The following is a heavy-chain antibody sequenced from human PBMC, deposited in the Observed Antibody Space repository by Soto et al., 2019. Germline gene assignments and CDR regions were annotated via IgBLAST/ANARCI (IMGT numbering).Heavy chain of an antibody. CDR3: AKVSGKAAVLYGMDV. CDR2: ISGSGGST. V-gene: IGHV3-23*01. D-gene: IGHD6-25*01. Sequence: GVLSPSCAASGFTFRSYAMSWVRQPPGKGLEWVSAISGSGGSTYYADSVKGRFTISRDNYKNTLYLQMNSLRAEDTAVYYCAKVSGKAAVLYGMDVWGQGTTVTVSS. CDR1: GFTFRSYA. J-gene: IGHJ6*02.